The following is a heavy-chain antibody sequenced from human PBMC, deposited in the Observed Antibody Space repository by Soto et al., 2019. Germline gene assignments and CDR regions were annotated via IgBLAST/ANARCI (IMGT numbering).Heavy chain of an antibody. V-gene: IGHV5-51*01. CDR2: HYPGASDS. J-gene: IGHJ3*02. CDR3: ARSSLSTPPVEHQFDI. CDR1: GSGCPTFC. D-gene: IGHD6-19*01. Sequence: GVSLKIPWKRSGSGCPTFCLARERQAPGPGWEHIEIHYPGASDSRYSPSFQDQITIADDQSINTAYLQSTSLNASDTASCYGARSSLSTPPVEHQFDIWGQGTMVTVSS.